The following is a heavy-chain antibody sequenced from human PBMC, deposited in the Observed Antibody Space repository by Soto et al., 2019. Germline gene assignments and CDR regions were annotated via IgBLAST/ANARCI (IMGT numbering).Heavy chain of an antibody. D-gene: IGHD4-4*01. CDR1: GYPFSSYV. V-gene: IGHV3-23*01. J-gene: IGHJ4*02. CDR3: AKDSNKYSSSLRGRYFDY. Sequence: VGSLRLSCAASGYPFSSYVMSWVRQAPGKGLEWVSGISGGGSNTFYADYVKGRFTISRDNSKNTLLLQMNSLGAEDTAVYYCAKDSNKYSSSLRGRYFDYWGQGIGVTVSS. CDR2: ISGGGSNT.